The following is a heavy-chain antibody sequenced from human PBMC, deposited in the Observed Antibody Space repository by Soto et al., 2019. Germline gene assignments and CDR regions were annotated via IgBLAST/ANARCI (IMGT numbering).Heavy chain of an antibody. D-gene: IGHD2-2*01. J-gene: IGHJ6*02. CDR1: GGSITSSY. Sequence: SETLSLPCTVSGGSITSSYWSWIRRPPGTGLEWSAYIYDSWISDSTPSTSNNPTLKSRVTMSVDTSKSQFSLKLTSVTAADTAVYYCSRGDAAFFYYGLDVWGQGITVTVSS. V-gene: IGHV4-59*01. CDR2: IYDSWISDSTPST. CDR3: SRGDAAFFYYGLDV.